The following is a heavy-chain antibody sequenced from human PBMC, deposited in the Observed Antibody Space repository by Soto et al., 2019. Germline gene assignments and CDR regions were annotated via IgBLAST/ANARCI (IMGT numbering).Heavy chain of an antibody. CDR3: ALEGVTIFGVVTPADV. CDR2: IYYSGST. Sequence: SETLSLTCTVSGGSISSGGYYWSWIRQHPGKGLEWIGYIYYSGSTYYNPSLKSRVTISVDTSKNQFSLKLSSVTAADTAVYYCALEGVTIFGVVTPADVWGKGTTVTVSS. CDR1: GGSISSGGYY. V-gene: IGHV4-30-4*08. J-gene: IGHJ6*04. D-gene: IGHD3-3*01.